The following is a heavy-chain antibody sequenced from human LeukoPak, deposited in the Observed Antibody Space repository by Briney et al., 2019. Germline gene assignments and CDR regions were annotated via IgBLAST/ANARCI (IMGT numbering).Heavy chain of an antibody. CDR1: GFISSRYV. CDR2: ISGSGGST. J-gene: IGHJ4*02. Sequence: PGGSLRLSCAAPGFISSRYVMTWGRQAPGKGLEWVSAISGSGGSTYYADSVKGRFTISRDNSKNTLYLQMNSLRVEDTAIYYCANDQPSWGQGTLVTVSS. CDR3: ANDQPS. D-gene: IGHD1-14*01. V-gene: IGHV3-23*01.